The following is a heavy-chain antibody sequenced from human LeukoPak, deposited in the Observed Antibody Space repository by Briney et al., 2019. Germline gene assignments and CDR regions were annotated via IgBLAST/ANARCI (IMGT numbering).Heavy chain of an antibody. V-gene: IGHV4-61*01. CDR3: TRDHPSGHGMDV. J-gene: IGHJ6*02. Sequence: NPSETLSLTCTVAGGSISSGLHYWSWIRQPPGKGLEWIGYIYTSGSTNYSPSLKSRVTISWDTSKNQFSLRLSSVTAADTAVYFCTRDHPSGHGMDVWGQGTTVTVS. D-gene: IGHD6-25*01. CDR1: GGSISSGLHY. CDR2: IYTSGST.